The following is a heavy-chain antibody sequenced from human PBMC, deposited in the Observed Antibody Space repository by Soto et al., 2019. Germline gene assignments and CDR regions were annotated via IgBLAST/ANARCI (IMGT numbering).Heavy chain of an antibody. Sequence: GKSLKISCKGSGYSFTSYWIGWVRQMPGKGLEWMGIIYPGDSDTRYSPSFQGQVTISADKSISTAYLQWSSLKASDTAMYYCARRATYCSSTSCYSGWFDPWGQGTLVTVSS. CDR2: IYPGDSDT. V-gene: IGHV5-51*01. J-gene: IGHJ5*02. D-gene: IGHD2-2*01. CDR3: ARRATYCSSTSCYSGWFDP. CDR1: GYSFTSYW.